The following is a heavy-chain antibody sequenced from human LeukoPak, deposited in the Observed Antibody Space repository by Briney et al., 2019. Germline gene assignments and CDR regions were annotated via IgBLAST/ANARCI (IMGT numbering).Heavy chain of an antibody. D-gene: IGHD3-22*01. Sequence: GASVKVSCKAAGLPFSSSAIQWVRQARGQRLEWIGWIVVGSDKTNYAQKIQERVTISRDLSTNTAYMELRSLRFEDTAVYYCARVASTYYYDSSGYYYFDYWGQGTLVTVSS. V-gene: IGHV1-58*02. CDR2: IVVGSDKT. CDR1: GLPFSSSA. CDR3: ARVASTYYYDSSGYYYFDY. J-gene: IGHJ4*02.